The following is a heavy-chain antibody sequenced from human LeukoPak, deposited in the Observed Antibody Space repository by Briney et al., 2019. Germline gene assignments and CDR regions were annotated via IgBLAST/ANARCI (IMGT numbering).Heavy chain of an antibody. CDR3: AKEMGYCSSTSCPGMDV. Sequence: GGSLRLSCAASGFTFSSYGRHWVRQAPGKGLEGVAVISYDGSNKYYADSVKGRFTISRDNSKNTLYLQMNSLRAEDTAVYYCAKEMGYCSSTSCPGMDVWGKGTTVTVSS. CDR2: ISYDGSNK. J-gene: IGHJ6*04. V-gene: IGHV3-30*18. CDR1: GFTFSSYG. D-gene: IGHD2-2*01.